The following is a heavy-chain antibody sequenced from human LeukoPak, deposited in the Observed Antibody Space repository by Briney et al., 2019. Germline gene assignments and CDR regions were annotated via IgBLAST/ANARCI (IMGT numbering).Heavy chain of an antibody. CDR1: GFTFSSYA. J-gene: IGHJ4*02. Sequence: GGSLRLSCAASGFTFSSYAMSWVRQAPGKGLEWVANINQDGSEKYYVDSVKGRFTISRDNAKNSLYLQMNSLRAEDTAVYYCARSQFFDYWGPGTLVTVSS. CDR3: ARSQFFDY. CDR2: INQDGSEK. V-gene: IGHV3-7*01. D-gene: IGHD6-19*01.